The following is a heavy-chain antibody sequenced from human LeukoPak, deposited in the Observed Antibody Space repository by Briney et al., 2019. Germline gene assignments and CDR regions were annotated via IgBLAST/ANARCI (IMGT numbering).Heavy chain of an antibody. CDR2: IYHSGST. CDR1: GGSISSSNW. D-gene: IGHD3-10*01. CDR3: AREPPRMVRGVIGPWFDP. V-gene: IGHV4-4*02. J-gene: IGHJ5*02. Sequence: PSETLSLTCAVPGGSISSSNWWSWVRQPPGKGLEWIGEIYHSGSTNYNPSLKSRVTISVDKSKNQFSLKLSSVTAADTAVYYCAREPPRMVRGVIGPWFDPWGQGTLVTVSS.